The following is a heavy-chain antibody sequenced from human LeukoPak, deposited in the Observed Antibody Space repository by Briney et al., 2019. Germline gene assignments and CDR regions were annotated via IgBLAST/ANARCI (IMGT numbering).Heavy chain of an antibody. CDR2: FDPEDGET. V-gene: IGHV1-24*01. D-gene: IGHD6-6*01. CDR1: GYTLTELS. Sequence: ASVNLSCTVSGYTLTELSMHWVRQAPGKGLGWMGGFDPEDGETIYAHQFQGRVTMTEDRSTDTAYMELSSLRSEDTAVYYCATGPPLVVRHQYYFDYWGQGTLVTVSS. CDR3: ATGPPLVVRHQYYFDY. J-gene: IGHJ4*02.